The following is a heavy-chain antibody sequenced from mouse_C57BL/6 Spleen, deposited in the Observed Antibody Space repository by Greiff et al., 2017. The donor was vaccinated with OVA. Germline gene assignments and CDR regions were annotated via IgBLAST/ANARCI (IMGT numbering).Heavy chain of an antibody. CDR3: TRDRGTDAMDY. J-gene: IGHJ4*01. CDR1: GFTFRSYA. V-gene: IGHV5-9-1*02. D-gene: IGHD3-1*01. CDR2: ISSGGDYV. Sequence: EVKLVESGEGLVKPGGSLKLSCAASGFTFRSYAMSWVRQTPEKRLAWVAYISSGGDYVYYADTVKGRFTISRDNARNTLYLQMSSLKSEDTAMYYWTRDRGTDAMDYWGQGTSVTVSS.